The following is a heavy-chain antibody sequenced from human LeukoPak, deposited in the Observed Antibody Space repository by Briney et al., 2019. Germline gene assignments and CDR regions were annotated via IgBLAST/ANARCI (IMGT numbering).Heavy chain of an antibody. Sequence: SETLSLTCTVSGGSIRSSYYYWGWIRQPPGKGLEWIGSIYDSGSTYYNPSLKSRVTISVDTSKNQFSLKLSSVTAADTAVYYCARGLGTGYSNYYGMDVWGQGTTVTVSS. D-gene: IGHD6-13*01. CDR3: ARGLGTGYSNYYGMDV. CDR2: IYDSGST. CDR1: GGSIRSSYYY. V-gene: IGHV4-39*01. J-gene: IGHJ6*02.